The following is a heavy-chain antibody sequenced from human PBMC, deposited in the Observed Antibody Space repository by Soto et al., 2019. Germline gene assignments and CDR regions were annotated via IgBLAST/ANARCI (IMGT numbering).Heavy chain of an antibody. Sequence: ASETLSLTCAVYGGSFIGYYWSWIRQPPGKGLEWIGEINHSGSTNYNPSLKSRVTISVDTSKNQFSLKLSSVTAADTAVYYCARGGSGSYYVWFDPWGQGTLVTVSS. J-gene: IGHJ5*02. CDR3: ARGGSGSYYVWFDP. D-gene: IGHD1-26*01. V-gene: IGHV4-34*01. CDR2: INHSGST. CDR1: GGSFIGYY.